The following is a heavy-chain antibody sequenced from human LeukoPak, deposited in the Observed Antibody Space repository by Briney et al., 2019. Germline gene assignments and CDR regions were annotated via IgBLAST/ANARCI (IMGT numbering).Heavy chain of an antibody. V-gene: IGHV3-72*01. CDR1: GFTFSPHY. Sequence: PGGSLRLSCVASGFTFSPHYTDWVRQSPGQGLEWVGLIRNKADGYTTIYAASVKGRFTISRDDSKNSVYLQMDSLKTEDTAVYYCGDLGSTETDHWGQGTLVTVSS. J-gene: IGHJ4*02. D-gene: IGHD4-17*01. CDR2: IRNKADGYTT. CDR3: GDLGSTETDH.